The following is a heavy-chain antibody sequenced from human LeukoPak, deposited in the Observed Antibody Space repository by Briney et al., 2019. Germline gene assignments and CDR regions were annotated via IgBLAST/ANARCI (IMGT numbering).Heavy chain of an antibody. V-gene: IGHV3-23*01. CDR3: GIRDTSDYYIF. D-gene: IGHD3-22*01. J-gene: IGHJ4*02. CDR1: GFTFRTYA. Sequence: GGSLRLSCTGSGFTFRTYAFSWVRQAPGKGLEWVSATGSNGVTYYADSVKGRFTISRDNSKNALYLQMNGLRADDTAVYYCGIRDTSDYYIFWGQGTLVTVSS. CDR2: TGSNGVT.